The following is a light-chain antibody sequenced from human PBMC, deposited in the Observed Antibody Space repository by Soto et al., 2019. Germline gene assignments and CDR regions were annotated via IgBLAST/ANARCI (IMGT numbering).Light chain of an antibody. CDR1: QSVSSN. Sequence: EIVMTQSPATLSVSPGERATLSCRASQSVSSNLAWYQQKPGLAPRLLIYDASSRATGIPDRFSGSGSGTDFTLTISRLEPEDFAVYYCQQYGSSPTTFGQGTRLEI. J-gene: IGKJ5*01. V-gene: IGKV3D-20*01. CDR2: DAS. CDR3: QQYGSSPTT.